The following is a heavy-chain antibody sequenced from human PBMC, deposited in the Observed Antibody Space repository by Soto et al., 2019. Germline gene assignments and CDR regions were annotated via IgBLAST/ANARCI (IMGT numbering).Heavy chain of an antibody. Sequence: EVQLVESGGGLVQPGGSLRLSCAASGFTFSSYSMNWVRQAPGKGLEWVSSISSSSSYIYYADSVKGRFTISRDNAKNSLYLQMNSLRAEDTAVYYCARGLGYSGYDYDYWGQGTLVTVSS. J-gene: IGHJ4*02. CDR3: ARGLGYSGYDYDY. CDR1: GFTFSSYS. D-gene: IGHD5-12*01. CDR2: ISSSSSYI. V-gene: IGHV3-21*01.